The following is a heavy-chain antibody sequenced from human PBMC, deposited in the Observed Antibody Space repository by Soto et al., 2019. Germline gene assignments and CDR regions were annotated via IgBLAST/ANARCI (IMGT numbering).Heavy chain of an antibody. V-gene: IGHV4-61*01. D-gene: IGHD2-21*01. CDR3: TRGWGGLQKCH. CDR1: GGSVNIGTYY. CDR2: IHYSGST. J-gene: IGHJ1*01. Sequence: QVQLQESGPGLVKPSETLSLTCTVPGGSVNIGTYYWSWIRQPPGKGLEWIGFIHYSGSTNYNPPPQCPLTLSVDPSKNQFPLEFAPVDPAGTGGYLCTRGWGGLQKCHWGPGT.